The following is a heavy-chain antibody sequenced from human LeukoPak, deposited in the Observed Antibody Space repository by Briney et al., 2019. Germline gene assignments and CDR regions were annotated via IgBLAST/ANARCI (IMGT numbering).Heavy chain of an antibody. CDR1: GGSFSGYY. Sequence: SEXXXXTCAVYGGSFSGYYWSWLRQPPGKGLEWIGEINHSGSTNYNPPLTSRVTISVDTSKNQFSLKLSSVTAADTAVYYCARGLAAAAYFDYWGQGTLVTVSS. CDR2: INHSGST. V-gene: IGHV4-34*01. CDR3: ARGLAAAAYFDY. D-gene: IGHD6-13*01. J-gene: IGHJ4*02.